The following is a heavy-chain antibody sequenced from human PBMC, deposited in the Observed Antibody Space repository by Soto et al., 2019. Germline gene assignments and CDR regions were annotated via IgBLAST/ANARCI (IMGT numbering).Heavy chain of an antibody. CDR2: IYYSGST. D-gene: IGHD3-3*01. CDR3: ARRRDFWSGLDY. CDR1: GCSISSSSYY. J-gene: IGHJ4*02. Sequence: SETLSLTCTVSGCSISSSSYYWGWIRQPPGKGLEWIGSIYYSGSTYYNPSLRSRVTISVDTSKNQFSLKLSSVTAADTAVYYCARRRDFWSGLDYWGQGTLVTVSS. V-gene: IGHV4-39*01.